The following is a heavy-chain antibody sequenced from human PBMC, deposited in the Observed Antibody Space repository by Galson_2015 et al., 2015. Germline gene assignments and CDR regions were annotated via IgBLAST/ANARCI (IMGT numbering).Heavy chain of an antibody. CDR1: GFTFSSYA. V-gene: IGHV3-23*01. D-gene: IGHD2-21*01. CDR2: ISARDGGT. J-gene: IGHJ4*02. Sequence: SLRLSCAASGFTFSSYAMSWVRQAPGKGLEWVSVISARDGGTYYADSVKGRFTTSRDNFKNMLYVQMNKLRAEDTAVYYCARGFADYFDYWGQGTLVTVSS. CDR3: ARGFADYFDY.